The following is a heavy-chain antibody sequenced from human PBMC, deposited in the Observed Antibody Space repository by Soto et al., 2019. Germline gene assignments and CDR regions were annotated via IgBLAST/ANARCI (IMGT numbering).Heavy chain of an antibody. Sequence: QVQLQESGPGLVKPSQTLSLTCTVSGGSISSGGYYWSWIRQHPGKGLEWIGYIYYSGSTYYNPSLKSRVTRSVYTSKNQFSRKLSSVTAADTAVYYCARAPSDFWSGYGNWFDPWGQGTLVTVSS. CDR3: ARAPSDFWSGYGNWFDP. J-gene: IGHJ5*02. CDR2: IYYSGST. V-gene: IGHV4-31*03. CDR1: GGSISSGGYY. D-gene: IGHD3-3*01.